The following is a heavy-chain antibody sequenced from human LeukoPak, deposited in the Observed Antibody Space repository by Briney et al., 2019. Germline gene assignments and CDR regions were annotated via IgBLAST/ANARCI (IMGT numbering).Heavy chain of an antibody. V-gene: IGHV1-69*13. Sequence: ASVKVSCKASGGTFSSYAISWVRQAPGQGLEWMGGIIPIFGTANYAQKFQGRVTITADESTSTAYMELSSLRSEDAAVYYCATTLHGYSLCYFDYWGQGTLVTVSS. J-gene: IGHJ4*02. CDR3: ATTLHGYSLCYFDY. D-gene: IGHD5-18*01. CDR2: IIPIFGTA. CDR1: GGTFSSYA.